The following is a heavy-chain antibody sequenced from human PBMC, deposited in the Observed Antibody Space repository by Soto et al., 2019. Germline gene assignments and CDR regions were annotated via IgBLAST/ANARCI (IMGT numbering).Heavy chain of an antibody. CDR1: GGTFSSYA. CDR2: IIPIFGTA. Sequence: QVQLVQSGAEVKKPGSSVKVSCKASGGTFSSYAISWVRQAPGQGLEWMGGIIPIFGTANYAQTFQGRVTIPADESASTAYMELSSPGSEDTAVYYCASASSLGPYWCFDLWGRGTLFAVAS. D-gene: IGHD6-19*01. J-gene: IGHJ2*01. CDR3: ASASSLGPYWCFDL. V-gene: IGHV1-69*12.